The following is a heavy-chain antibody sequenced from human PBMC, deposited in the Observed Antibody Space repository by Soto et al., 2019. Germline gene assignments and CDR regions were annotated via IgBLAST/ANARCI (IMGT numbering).Heavy chain of an antibody. V-gene: IGHV4-34*01. CDR1: SESLSGYY. J-gene: IGHJ4*02. D-gene: IGHD6-13*01. CDR2: IDGSGNT. Sequence: SETLSLTCAVNSESLSGYYWSWIRQSPGKGLEWIGEIDGSGNTNYSPSLRSRVAMSVDTSKNHFSLNLNSVSAADTAVYYCARTRGYSSSWYDYWGQGTLVTVSS. CDR3: ARTRGYSSSWYDY.